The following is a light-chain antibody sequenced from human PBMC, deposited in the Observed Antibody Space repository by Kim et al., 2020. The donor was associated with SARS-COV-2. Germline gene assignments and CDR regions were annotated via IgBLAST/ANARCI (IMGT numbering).Light chain of an antibody. CDR3: QHYNGY. CDR2: KAS. Sequence: STLSESVGDRVTIPCRASQSIDDWLAWYQQKPGKAPKLLIYKASTLASGVPSRFSGSGSGTEFTLTISSLQPDDFATYYCQHYNGYFGQGTKLEI. CDR1: QSIDDW. V-gene: IGKV1-5*03. J-gene: IGKJ2*01.